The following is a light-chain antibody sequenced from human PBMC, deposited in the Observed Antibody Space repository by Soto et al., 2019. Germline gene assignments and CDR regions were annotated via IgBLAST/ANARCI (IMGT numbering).Light chain of an antibody. J-gene: IGKJ1*01. V-gene: IGKV1-5*03. Sequence: DIQMTQSPSTLSASVGDRVTITCRASQSISSWWAWYQQKPGKAPKLLSYKASSLESGVSSRFRGSGSGTEFTLTISSLQPDDFATYYCQQYNSYWTFGQGTKVEIK. CDR3: QQYNSYWT. CDR2: KAS. CDR1: QSISSW.